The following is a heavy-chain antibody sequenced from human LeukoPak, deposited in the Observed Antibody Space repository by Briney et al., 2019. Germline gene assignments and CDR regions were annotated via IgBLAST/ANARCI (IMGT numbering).Heavy chain of an antibody. CDR3: AEDLGVGLQD. V-gene: IGHV3-43*02. Sequence: GGSLRLSCAVSGFNFDNSVMDWVRHTPGRGLELVSLISGDGGTTYYGDSVKGRFTVSRDNSKNSMFLQMSSLRTEDTALYYCAEDLGVGLQDWGQGALVTVSS. CDR2: ISGDGGTT. J-gene: IGHJ4*02. CDR1: GFNFDNSV. D-gene: IGHD1-26*01.